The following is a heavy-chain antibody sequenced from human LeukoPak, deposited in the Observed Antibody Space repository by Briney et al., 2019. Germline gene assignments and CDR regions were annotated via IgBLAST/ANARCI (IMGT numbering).Heavy chain of an antibody. D-gene: IGHD6-13*01. Sequence: ASVKVSCKASGYTFTSYAMNWVRQAPGQGLEWMGWISAYNGNTNYAQKLQGRVTMTTDTSTSTAYMELSSLRSEDTAVYYCARVIAAASFDYWGQGTLVTVSS. V-gene: IGHV1-18*01. CDR1: GYTFTSYA. J-gene: IGHJ4*02. CDR2: ISAYNGNT. CDR3: ARVIAAASFDY.